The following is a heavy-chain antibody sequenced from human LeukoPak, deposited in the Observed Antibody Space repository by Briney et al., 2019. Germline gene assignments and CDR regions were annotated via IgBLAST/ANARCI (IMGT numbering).Heavy chain of an antibody. CDR3: ARAPCEIGGYYPEYFRH. CDR1: GFTFSTYW. V-gene: IGHV3-74*01. J-gene: IGHJ1*01. D-gene: IGHD3-3*01. CDR2: IKSDGST. Sequence: GGSLRLSCAASGFTFSTYWMHWVRQAPGKGLVWVSRIKSDGSTNYADSVKGRFTISRDNAKNTLSLQMNSLRPEDTGVYYCARAPCEIGGYYPEYFRHWGQGTLVTVSS.